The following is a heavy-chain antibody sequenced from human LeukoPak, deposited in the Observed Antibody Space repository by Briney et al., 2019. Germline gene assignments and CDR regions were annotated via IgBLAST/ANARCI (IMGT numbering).Heavy chain of an antibody. D-gene: IGHD3-10*01. V-gene: IGHV4-4*07. CDR1: GGSISSYY. Sequence: SETLSLTCTVSGGSISSYYWSWIRQPAGKGLEWIGRIYTSGSTNYNPSLKSRVTMSVDTSKNQFSLKLSSVTAADTAVYYCARGTYYYGSGSYRLDPWGQGTLVTVSS. CDR2: IYTSGST. CDR3: ARGTYYYGSGSYRLDP. J-gene: IGHJ5*02.